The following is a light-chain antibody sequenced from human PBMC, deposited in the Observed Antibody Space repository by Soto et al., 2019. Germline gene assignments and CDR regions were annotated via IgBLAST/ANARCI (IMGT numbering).Light chain of an antibody. CDR1: QSVDTK. CDR3: QQYYNWYT. J-gene: IGKJ2*01. V-gene: IGKV3-15*01. Sequence: ETVMTQSPATLSVSLGERVTLSCRASQSVDTKLAWYQHKPDQAPRLLISGASTRATGIPARFSGSGSRTEFTLTISGLQSEDFAVYFCQQYYNWYTYGQGTKLEIK. CDR2: GAS.